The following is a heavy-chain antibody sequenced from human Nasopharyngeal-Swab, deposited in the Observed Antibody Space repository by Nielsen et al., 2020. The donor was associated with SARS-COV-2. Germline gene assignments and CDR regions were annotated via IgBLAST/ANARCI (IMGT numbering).Heavy chain of an antibody. D-gene: IGHD3-10*01. CDR3: AKEAGLFDP. V-gene: IGHV3-7*03. CDR1: GFTFSKYW. J-gene: IGHJ5*02. Sequence: GESLKISCAASGFTFSKYWMTWVRQAPGKGLEWVANINQDANKKHYVDSVKGRFTISRDKAKNSLYLEMKSLRAEDPAVYFCAKEAGLFDPWGQGTLVTGSS. CDR2: INQDANKK.